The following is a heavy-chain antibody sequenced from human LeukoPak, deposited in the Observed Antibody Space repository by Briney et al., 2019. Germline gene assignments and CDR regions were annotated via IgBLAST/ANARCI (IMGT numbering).Heavy chain of an antibody. CDR3: AKEIRWRFDY. CDR2: ISYDGSNK. V-gene: IGHV3-30*18. J-gene: IGHJ4*02. D-gene: IGHD3-3*01. Sequence: GGSLRLSCAASGFTFNTYGMHWVRQAPGKGLEWVAVISYDGSNKYYVDSVKGRFTISRDNSKNTLYLQMDSLRAEDTAVYYCAKEIRWRFDYWGQGTLVTVSS. CDR1: GFTFNTYG.